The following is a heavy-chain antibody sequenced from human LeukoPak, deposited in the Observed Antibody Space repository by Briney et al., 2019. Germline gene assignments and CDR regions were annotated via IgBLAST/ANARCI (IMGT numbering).Heavy chain of an antibody. V-gene: IGHV1-46*01. CDR3: ARDSLTVTKAAGYYFDY. CDR1: EYTFTSYY. J-gene: IGHJ4*02. D-gene: IGHD4-17*01. Sequence: ASVKISCKASEYTFTSYYMHWVRQTPGQGLEWMGGINPSGAGTSSAKKFQGRLTMTTDMSTTTVYMELNSVRSEDTDVYYCARDSLTVTKAAGYYFDYWGQGTLVTVSS. CDR2: INPSGAGT.